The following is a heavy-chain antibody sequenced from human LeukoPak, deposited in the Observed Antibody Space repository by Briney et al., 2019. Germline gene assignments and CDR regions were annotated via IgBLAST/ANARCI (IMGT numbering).Heavy chain of an antibody. CDR1: GGSISSGDYY. D-gene: IGHD4-17*01. V-gene: IGHV4-30-4*01. CDR3: ARALYSMTTVTTEYWFDH. Sequence: SETLSLTCTVSGGSISSGDYYWSWIRQPPGKGLEWIGYIYYSGSTYYNPSLQSRVIISVDTSKNQFSLRLTSVTAADTAVYYCARALYSMTTVTTEYWFDHWGQGTLVTVSS. J-gene: IGHJ5*02. CDR2: IYYSGST.